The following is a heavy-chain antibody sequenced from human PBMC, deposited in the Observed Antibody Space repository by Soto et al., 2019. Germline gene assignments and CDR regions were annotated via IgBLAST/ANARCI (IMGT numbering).Heavy chain of an antibody. CDR3: ARDTDV. CDR2: ISYDGSNK. CDR1: GFTFSSYA. J-gene: IGHJ6*02. Sequence: QVQLVESGGGVVQPGRSLRLSCAASGFTFSSYAMHWVRQAPGKGLEWVAVISYDGSNKYYADSVKGRFTISRDNSKNTLYLQMNSLRAEDKAVYYCARDTDVWGQGITVTVSS. V-gene: IGHV3-30-3*01.